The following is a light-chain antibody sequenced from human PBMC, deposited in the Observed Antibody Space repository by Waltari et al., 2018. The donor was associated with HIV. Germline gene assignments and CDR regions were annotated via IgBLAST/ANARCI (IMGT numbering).Light chain of an antibody. CDR2: DVS. J-gene: IGLJ2*01. CDR3: SSYAGSNNLV. V-gene: IGLV2-8*01. CDR1: SSDVGGYNY. Sequence: QSALTQPPSASGSPGQSVTISCTGTSSDVGGYNYVSWYQQHPGKAPKLMIYDVSKRPSAVPERFSGSKSGNTASLTVSGLQAEDEADYYCSSYAGSNNLVFGGGTKLTVL.